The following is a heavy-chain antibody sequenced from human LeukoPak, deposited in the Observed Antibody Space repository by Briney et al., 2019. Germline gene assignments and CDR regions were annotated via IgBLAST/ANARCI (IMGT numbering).Heavy chain of an antibody. D-gene: IGHD4-23*01. V-gene: IGHV1-46*01. CDR2: INPSGGST. J-gene: IGHJ6*02. CDR1: GYTFTSYY. CDR3: ARDRDSGAKSDGMDV. Sequence: ASVKVSCKASGYTFTSYYMHWVRQAPGQGLEWMGIINPSGGSTSYAQKFQGRVTMTRDTSTSTVYMELSSLRSEDTAVYYCARDRDSGAKSDGMDVWGQGTTVIVSS.